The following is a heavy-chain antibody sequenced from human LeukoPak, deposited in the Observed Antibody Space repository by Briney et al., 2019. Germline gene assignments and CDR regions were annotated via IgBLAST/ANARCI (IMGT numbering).Heavy chain of an antibody. V-gene: IGHV4-59*01. CDR3: ARGANYYDFWSGPPDI. Sequence: SETLSLTCTVSGGSINSYYWSWLRQPPGKGLEWVGYIYYSGSTNYNPSLKSRVTISVDTSKNQFSLKLSSVTAADPAVYYCARGANYYDFWSGPPDIWGQGTMVTVSS. J-gene: IGHJ3*02. CDR2: IYYSGST. D-gene: IGHD3-3*01. CDR1: GGSINSYY.